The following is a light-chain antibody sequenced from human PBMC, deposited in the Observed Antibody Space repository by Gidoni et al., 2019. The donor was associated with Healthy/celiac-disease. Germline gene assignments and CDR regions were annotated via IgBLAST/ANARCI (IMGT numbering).Light chain of an antibody. CDR2: KAS. CDR3: QQYNSYPYT. J-gene: IGKJ2*01. V-gene: IGKV1-5*03. CDR1: QSISSS. Sequence: DIQLTQSPSTLSASVGDRVTITCRASQSISSSLAWYQQKPGKAPKLLIYKASSLASGVPSRFSGSGSGTEFTLTISSLQPDDVATYYCQQYNSYPYTFGQGTKVEIK.